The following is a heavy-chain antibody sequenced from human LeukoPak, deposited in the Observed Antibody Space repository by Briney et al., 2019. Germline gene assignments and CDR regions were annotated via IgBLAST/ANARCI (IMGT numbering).Heavy chain of an antibody. V-gene: IGHV3-30-3*01. CDR2: ISDDGNKK. D-gene: IGHD5-18*01. Sequence: AGGSLRLSCAASGFTFSDHYMHWVRQAPGKGLEWVAVISDDGNKKYYTDSVKGRFTMSRDNSKNTLYLQMNSLTTEDTAVYYCARDYATETDMVWGQGTLVTVSS. CDR1: GFTFSDHY. CDR3: ARDYATETDMV. J-gene: IGHJ4*02.